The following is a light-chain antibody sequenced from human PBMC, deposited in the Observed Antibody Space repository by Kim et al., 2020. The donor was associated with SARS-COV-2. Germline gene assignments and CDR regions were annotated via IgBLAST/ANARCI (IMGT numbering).Light chain of an antibody. Sequence: SYELTQPPSVSVSPGQTASITCSGDKLGDKYVSWYQQKAGQSPMMVIFQDNKRPSGIPVRFSGSNSGNTATLTISGTQAVDEAAYYCQAWVSSTLVFGGG. CDR2: QDN. CDR1: KLGDKY. V-gene: IGLV3-1*01. CDR3: QAWVSSTLV. J-gene: IGLJ2*01.